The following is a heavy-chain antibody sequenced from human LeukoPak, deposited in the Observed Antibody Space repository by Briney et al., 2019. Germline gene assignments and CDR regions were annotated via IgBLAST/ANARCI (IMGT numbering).Heavy chain of an antibody. V-gene: IGHV1-46*01. CDR2: INPSGGTT. CDR3: ARGRMTRDI. J-gene: IGHJ3*02. CDR1: GYTFTSYY. D-gene: IGHD2-21*02. Sequence: ASVKVSCKASGYTFTSYYMQWVRQAPGQGLEWMGIINPSGGTTSYVQKFHDRLTMTRDTSTSTVYMELSSLRSEDTAVYYCARGRMTRDIWGQGTMVTVSS.